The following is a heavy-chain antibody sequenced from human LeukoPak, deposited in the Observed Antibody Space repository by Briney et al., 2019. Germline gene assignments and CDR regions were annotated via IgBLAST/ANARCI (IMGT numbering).Heavy chain of an antibody. CDR1: GLTVSSNC. D-gene: IGHD6-19*01. J-gene: IGHJ4*02. Sequence: PGGSLRLSCSASGLTVSSNCMSWVRQAPGKGLEWVSSISSSSSYIYYADSVKGRFTISRDNAKNSLYLQMNSLRAEDTAVYYCARGIAVAGMDYWGQGTLVTVSS. CDR3: ARGIAVAGMDY. CDR2: ISSSSSYI. V-gene: IGHV3-21*01.